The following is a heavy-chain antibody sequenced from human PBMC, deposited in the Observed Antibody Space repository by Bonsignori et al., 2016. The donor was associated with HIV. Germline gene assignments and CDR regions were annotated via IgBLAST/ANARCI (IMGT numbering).Heavy chain of an antibody. Sequence: QVQLVESGGGVVQPGRSLRLSCAASGFTFSSYAMHWVRQAPGKGLEWVAVISYDGSNKYYADSVKGRFTISRDNSKNTLYLQMNSLRAEDTAVYYCASIDGGYCSGGSCKPTNINYYYGMD. V-gene: IGHV3-30*01. CDR2: ISYDGSNK. J-gene: IGHJ6*01. CDR1: GFTFSSYA. D-gene: IGHD2-15*01. CDR3: ASIDGGYCSGGSCKPTNINYYYGMD.